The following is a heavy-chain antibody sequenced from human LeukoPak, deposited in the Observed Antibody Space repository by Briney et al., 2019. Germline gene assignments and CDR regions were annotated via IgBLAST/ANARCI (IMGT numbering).Heavy chain of an antibody. J-gene: IGHJ4*02. V-gene: IGHV1-18*01. CDR1: GGTFSSYA. Sequence: ASVKVSCKASGGTFSSYAISWVRQAPGQGLEWMGWISPYNGNTNYPEKLQGRVTMTADTSTSTAYMELRSLRSDDTAVYYCARSRSGSGSYYYSFDYWGQGALVTVSS. D-gene: IGHD3-10*01. CDR2: ISPYNGNT. CDR3: ARSRSGSGSYYYSFDY.